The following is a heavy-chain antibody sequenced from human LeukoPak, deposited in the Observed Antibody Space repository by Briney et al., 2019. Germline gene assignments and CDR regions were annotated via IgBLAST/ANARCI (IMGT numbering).Heavy chain of an antibody. D-gene: IGHD2-8*01. CDR2: IIPIFGTT. CDR3: ARSYLVFNWFDP. Sequence: GSSVTVSCTASGGTFNNYAVSWVRQAPGQGVERLGGIIPIFGTTNYTQNFQGRITITAEKTTKTDYMEKSSLRSDDTAVYYCARSYLVFNWFDPLGQGTLVTVSS. J-gene: IGHJ5*02. CDR1: GGTFNNYA. V-gene: IGHV1-69*06.